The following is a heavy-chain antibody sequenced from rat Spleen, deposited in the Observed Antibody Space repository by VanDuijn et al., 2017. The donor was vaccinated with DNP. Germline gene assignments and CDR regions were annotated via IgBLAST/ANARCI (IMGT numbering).Heavy chain of an antibody. CDR1: GFTFSDYY. J-gene: IGHJ2*01. CDR3: VRHEYQAFDY. CDR2: ISTNGGNT. V-gene: IGHV5S11*01. Sequence: EVQLVESGGGLVQPGRSLKLSCAASGFTFSDYYMAWVRQAPTKGLEWVAYISTNGGNTYYRDSVKGRFTISRDNAKSTLYLQMDSLRSEETATYYCVRHEYQAFDYWGQGVMVTVSS.